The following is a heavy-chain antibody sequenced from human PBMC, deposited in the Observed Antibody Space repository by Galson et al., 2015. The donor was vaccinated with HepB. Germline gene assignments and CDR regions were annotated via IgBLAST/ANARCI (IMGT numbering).Heavy chain of an antibody. CDR2: FDPEDGDP. V-gene: IGHV1-24*01. D-gene: IGHD6-13*01. J-gene: IGHJ6*02. CDR3: ARESGYSSSWDSAYFHYGMDV. CDR1: GYTLTALS. Sequence: SVKVSCKVSGYTLTALSMHWVRQAPGKGLEWMGGFDPEDGDPIYAQRLQGRVTMTEDTSADTVYMELSSLRSEDTGVYHCARESGYSSSWDSAYFHYGMDVWGQGTTVIVSS.